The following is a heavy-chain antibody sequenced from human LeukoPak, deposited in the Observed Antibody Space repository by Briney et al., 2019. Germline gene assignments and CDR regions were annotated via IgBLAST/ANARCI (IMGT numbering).Heavy chain of an antibody. J-gene: IGHJ6*03. CDR3: AKDRCSNGIGCYYYYMDV. V-gene: IGHV4-38-2*02. CDR1: GYSISSGYY. CDR2: IYHTGST. D-gene: IGHD2-8*01. Sequence: SETLSLTCTVSGYSISSGYYWDWIRQPPGEGLEWIGSIYHTGSTYYNPSLKSRVTISVDTSKNQFSLKLSSVTAADTAVYYCAKDRCSNGIGCYYYYMDVWGKGTTVTISS.